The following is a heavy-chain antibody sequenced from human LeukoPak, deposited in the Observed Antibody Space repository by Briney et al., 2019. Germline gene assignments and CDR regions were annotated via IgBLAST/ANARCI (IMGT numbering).Heavy chain of an antibody. Sequence: PGGSLRLSCAASGFTFSDYYMSWIRQAPGKGLEWVADIEEDGSEKYYVDSVKGRFTISRDNAKNPLYLQMNSLRAEDTALYYCARLYCSGTSCHTLHYYYMDVWGKGTTVTVSS. CDR2: IEEDGSEK. J-gene: IGHJ6*03. CDR1: GFTFSDYY. V-gene: IGHV3-7*01. CDR3: ARLYCSGTSCHTLHYYYMDV. D-gene: IGHD2-2*02.